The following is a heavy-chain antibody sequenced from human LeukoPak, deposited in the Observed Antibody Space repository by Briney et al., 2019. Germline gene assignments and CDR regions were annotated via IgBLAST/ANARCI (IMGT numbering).Heavy chain of an antibody. CDR3: VRDSGGYSH. J-gene: IGHJ4*02. V-gene: IGHV3-53*01. CDR2: IYSGGST. D-gene: IGHD3-22*01. Sequence: GESLKISCAASGFTVSSNYMSWVRQAPGKGLEWVSVIYSGGSTYYADSVKGRFTISRDNSKNTLYLQMNSLRAEDTAVYYCVRDSGGYSHWRQGTLVTVSS. CDR1: GFTVSSNY.